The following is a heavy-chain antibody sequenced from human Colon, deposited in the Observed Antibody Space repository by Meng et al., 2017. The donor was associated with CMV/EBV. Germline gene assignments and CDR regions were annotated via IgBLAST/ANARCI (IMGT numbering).Heavy chain of an antibody. Sequence: SETLSPTCTVSGGSISSSSYYWGWIRQPPGKGLEWIGSIYYSGSTYYNPSLKSRVTISVDTSKNQFSLKLSSVTAADTAVYYCARLWPYYYDSSNYYYYGMDVWGQGTTVTVSS. V-gene: IGHV4-39*01. CDR1: GGSISSSSYY. D-gene: IGHD3-22*01. J-gene: IGHJ6*02. CDR3: ARLWPYYYDSSNYYYYGMDV. CDR2: IYYSGST.